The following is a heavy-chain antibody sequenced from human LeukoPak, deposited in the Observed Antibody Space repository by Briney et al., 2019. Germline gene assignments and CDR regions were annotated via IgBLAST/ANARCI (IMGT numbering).Heavy chain of an antibody. J-gene: IGHJ3*01. Sequence: GGSLSLSCAASGFIFSSYWMSWVRQAPGKGLEWVANIKQDGSQKYYVDSVKGRFTISRDNAKNSLYLQMNSLRAEDTAVYYCARDDYGGDSIENAFDVWGQGTLLTVSS. CDR3: ARDDYGGDSIENAFDV. D-gene: IGHD4-23*01. CDR1: GFIFSSYW. V-gene: IGHV3-7*01. CDR2: IKQDGSQK.